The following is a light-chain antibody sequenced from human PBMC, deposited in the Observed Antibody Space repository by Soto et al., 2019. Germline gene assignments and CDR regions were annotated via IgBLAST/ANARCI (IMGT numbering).Light chain of an antibody. CDR1: QCISSW. J-gene: IGKJ1*01. CDR2: KAC. CDR3: KQYNSSTWP. Sequence: IQMTKSPSAVSSSVGDRVTITCRARQCISSWLAWYQQKPGKAPKLLSYKACSLVSGVPSRFSGSGSGIEFSLTISGLQPDDFATYYCKQYNSSTWPFGQGTKVDI. V-gene: IGKV1-5*03.